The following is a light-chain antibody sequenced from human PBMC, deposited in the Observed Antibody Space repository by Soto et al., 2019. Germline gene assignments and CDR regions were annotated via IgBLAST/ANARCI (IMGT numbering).Light chain of an antibody. CDR2: AAS. J-gene: IGKJ4*01. CDR1: QGISSY. Sequence: DLQLTQSPSFLSASVGDRVTITCRASQGISSYLAWYQQKPGKAPKLLIYAASTLQSGVPSRFSGSGSGTEFTLTISSLQPEDFATYYSQQLNSYPHTFGGGTKVEIK. V-gene: IGKV1-9*01. CDR3: QQLNSYPHT.